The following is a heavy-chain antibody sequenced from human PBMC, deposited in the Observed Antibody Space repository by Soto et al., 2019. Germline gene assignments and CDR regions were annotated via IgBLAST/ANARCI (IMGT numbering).Heavy chain of an antibody. CDR2: INPHSGAT. V-gene: IGHV1-2*02. Sequence: ASVKVSCKASGYIFSANYIHWVRQAPGQGLEWLGWINPHSGATNYAQKFLGRVTMSADTSASTAYMDLARLKSDDTAAYYCVRADALGFSNWCDPWGRGTLVTVSS. D-gene: IGHD3-10*01. J-gene: IGHJ5*02. CDR1: GYIFSANY. CDR3: VRADALGFSNWCDP.